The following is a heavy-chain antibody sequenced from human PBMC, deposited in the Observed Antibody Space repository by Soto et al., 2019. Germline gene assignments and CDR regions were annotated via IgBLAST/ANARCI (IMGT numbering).Heavy chain of an antibody. V-gene: IGHV3-30-3*01. CDR3: ARGVVVVADDWYNWFDP. J-gene: IGHJ5*02. CDR1: GFTFSSYA. Sequence: GGSLRLSCAASGFTFSSYAMHWVRQAPGKGLEWVAVISYDGSNKYYADSVKGRFTISRDNSKNTLYLQMNSLRAEDTAVYYCARGVVVVADDWYNWFDPWGQGTLVTVSS. CDR2: ISYDGSNK. D-gene: IGHD2-15*01.